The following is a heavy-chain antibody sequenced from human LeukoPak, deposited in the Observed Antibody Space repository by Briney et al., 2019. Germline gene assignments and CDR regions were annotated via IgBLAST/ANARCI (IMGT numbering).Heavy chain of an antibody. CDR1: GGSISSYY. CDR3: AREGMLAAADPSAYYYYYGMDV. J-gene: IGHJ6*04. Sequence: SETLSLTCTVSGGSISSYYWSWIRQPPGKGLEWIGYIYYSGSTNYNPSLKNRVTISVDTSKNQFSLKLSSVTAADTAVYYCAREGMLAAADPSAYYYYYGMDVWGKATTVTVSS. CDR2: IYYSGST. V-gene: IGHV4-59*01. D-gene: IGHD6-13*01.